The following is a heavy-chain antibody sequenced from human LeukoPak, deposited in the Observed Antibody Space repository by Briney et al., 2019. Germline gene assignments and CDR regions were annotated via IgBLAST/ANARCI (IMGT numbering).Heavy chain of an antibody. D-gene: IGHD3-9*01. J-gene: IGHJ6*01. V-gene: IGHV1-18*01. CDR1: GYTFTSYG. CDR3: ARDDILTGYPTXXXXXXXXXXXSXXASAPTNHY. Sequence: ASVKVSCTASGYTFTSYGISWVRQAPGQGLEWMGWISAYNGNTNYAQKLQGRVTMTTDTSTSTAYMELRSLRSDDTAVYYCARDDILTGYPTXXXXXXXXXXXSXXASAPTNHY. CDR2: ISAYNGNT.